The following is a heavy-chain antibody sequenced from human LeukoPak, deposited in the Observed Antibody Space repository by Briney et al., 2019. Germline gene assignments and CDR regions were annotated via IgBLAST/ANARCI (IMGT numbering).Heavy chain of an antibody. CDR3: ARGSDFWSGPWGDV. J-gene: IGHJ6*02. V-gene: IGHV3-7*01. CDR2: IKQDGSEK. Sequence: GGSLRLSCAASGFTFSSYWMSWVRQAPGKGLEWVANIKQDGSEKYYVDSVKGRFTISRDNAKNSLYLQMNSLRAEDTAVYCCARGSDFWSGPWGDVWGQGTTVTVSS. CDR1: GFTFSSYW. D-gene: IGHD3-3*01.